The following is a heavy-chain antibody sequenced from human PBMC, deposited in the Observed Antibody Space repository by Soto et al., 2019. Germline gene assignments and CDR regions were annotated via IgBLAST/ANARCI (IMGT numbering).Heavy chain of an antibody. D-gene: IGHD3-22*01. CDR1: GYTFTSYY. CDR2: INPSGGST. Sequence: ASVKVSCKASGYTFTSYYMHWVRQAPGQGLEWMGIINPSGGSTSYAQKFQGRVTMTRDTSTSTVYMELSSLRSEDTAVYYCARAPIYDSSGYESGAFDIWGQGTMVTFSS. V-gene: IGHV1-46*01. CDR3: ARAPIYDSSGYESGAFDI. J-gene: IGHJ3*02.